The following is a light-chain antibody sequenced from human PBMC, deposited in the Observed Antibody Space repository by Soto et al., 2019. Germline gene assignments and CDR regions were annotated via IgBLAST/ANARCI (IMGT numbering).Light chain of an antibody. J-gene: IGLJ1*01. V-gene: IGLV2-14*01. Sequence: QSVLTQPASVSGSPGQSITISCTGTSSDVGGYNYVSWYQQYPGKAPKLMISDASNRPSGVSIRFSGSKSGNTASLTISGLQAEDEADYYCSSYTSISTHVFGTGTKVTVL. CDR1: SSDVGGYNY. CDR3: SSYTSISTHV. CDR2: DAS.